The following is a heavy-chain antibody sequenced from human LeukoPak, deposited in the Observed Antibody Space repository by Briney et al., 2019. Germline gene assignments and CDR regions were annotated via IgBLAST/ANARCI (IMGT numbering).Heavy chain of an antibody. CDR3: ARVRGITIFGVVRVLDY. Sequence: SETLSLTCAVYGGSFSGYYWSWIRQPPGKGLEWIGEINHSGSTNYNPSLKSRVTISVDTSKNQFSLKLSSVTAADTAVYYCARVRGITIFGVVRVLDYWGQGTLDTVSS. J-gene: IGHJ4*02. D-gene: IGHD3-3*01. CDR2: INHSGST. V-gene: IGHV4-34*01. CDR1: GGSFSGYY.